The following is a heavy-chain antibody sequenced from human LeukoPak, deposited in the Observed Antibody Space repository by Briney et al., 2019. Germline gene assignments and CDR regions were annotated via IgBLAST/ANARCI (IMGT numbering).Heavy chain of an antibody. J-gene: IGHJ5*02. CDR1: GYTLTELS. Sequence: ASVKVSCKVSGYTLTELSMHWVRQAPGKGLEWMGGFDPEDGETIYAQKFQGRVTMTEDTSTDTAYMELSSLRSEDTAVYYCATAKFPYCSSTSCYGCWFDPWGQGTLVTVSS. D-gene: IGHD2-2*01. V-gene: IGHV1-24*01. CDR3: ATAKFPYCSSTSCYGCWFDP. CDR2: FDPEDGET.